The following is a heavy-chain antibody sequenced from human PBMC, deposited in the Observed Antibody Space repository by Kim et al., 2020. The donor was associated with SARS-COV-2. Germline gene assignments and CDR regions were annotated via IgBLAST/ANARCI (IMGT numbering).Heavy chain of an antibody. D-gene: IGHD2-2*01. Sequence: GGSLRLSCAASGFTFSSYAMSWVRQAPGKGLEWVSAISGSGGSIYYADSVKGRFTISRDNSKNTLYLQMNSLRAEDTAVYYCAKDDRYCSSTSCYGAFDYWGQGTLVTVSS. CDR2: ISGSGGSI. CDR3: AKDDRYCSSTSCYGAFDY. CDR1: GFTFSSYA. J-gene: IGHJ4*02. V-gene: IGHV3-23*01.